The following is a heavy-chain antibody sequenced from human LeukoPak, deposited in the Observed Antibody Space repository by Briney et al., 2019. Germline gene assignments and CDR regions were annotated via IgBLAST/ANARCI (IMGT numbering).Heavy chain of an antibody. Sequence: GASVKVSCKASGGTFSSYTISWVRQAPGQGLEWMGRIIPILGIANYAQKFQGRVTITADKSTSTAYMELSSLRSEDTAVYYCARDVGWDAFDIWGQGTMSPSLQ. D-gene: IGHD2-15*01. J-gene: IGHJ3*02. CDR1: GGTFSSYT. CDR2: IIPILGIA. V-gene: IGHV1-69*04. CDR3: ARDVGWDAFDI.